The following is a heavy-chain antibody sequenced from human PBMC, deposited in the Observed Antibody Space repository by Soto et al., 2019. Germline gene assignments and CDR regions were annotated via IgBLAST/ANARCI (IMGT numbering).Heavy chain of an antibody. V-gene: IGHV4-34*01. Sequence: SETLSLTYAVYGGSFSGYYWSWFRQPPGKGLEWIGEINHSGSTNYNPSLKSRVTISVDTSKNQFSLKLSSVTAADTAVYYCARCSNYYDSSGYSDFDYWGQGTLVTVS. CDR2: INHSGST. D-gene: IGHD3-22*01. CDR1: GGSFSGYY. CDR3: ARCSNYYDSSGYSDFDY. J-gene: IGHJ4*02.